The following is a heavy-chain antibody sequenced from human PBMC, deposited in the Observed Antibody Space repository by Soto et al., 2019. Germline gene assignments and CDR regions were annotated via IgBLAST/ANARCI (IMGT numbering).Heavy chain of an antibody. Sequence: PSETLSLTCTVSGGSISSYYWSWIRQPPGKGLEWIGYIYYSGSTNYNPSLKSRVTISVDTSKNQFSLKLSSVTAADTAVYYCARDIRVGATSRWFDPWGQGTLVTVSS. CDR2: IYYSGST. D-gene: IGHD1-26*01. CDR3: ARDIRVGATSRWFDP. V-gene: IGHV4-59*01. J-gene: IGHJ5*02. CDR1: GGSISSYY.